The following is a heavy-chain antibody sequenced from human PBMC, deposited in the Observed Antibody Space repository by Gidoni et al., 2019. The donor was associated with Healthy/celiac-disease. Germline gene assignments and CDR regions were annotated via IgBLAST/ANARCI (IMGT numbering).Heavy chain of an antibody. CDR3: ARRQIYYYYMDV. V-gene: IGHV4-34*01. Sequence: QVQLQRWGAGLLKPSETLSLTCAVYGGSFSGYYWSGILQPPGKGLEWIGEINHSVSTNYNPPLKSRVTISVDTSKNQFSLKLSSVTAADTAVYYCARRQIYYYYMDVWGKVTTVTVSS. CDR1: GGSFSGYY. CDR2: INHSVST. J-gene: IGHJ6*03.